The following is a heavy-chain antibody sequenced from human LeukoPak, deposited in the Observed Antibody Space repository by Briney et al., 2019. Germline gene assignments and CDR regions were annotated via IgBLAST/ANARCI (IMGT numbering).Heavy chain of an antibody. CDR1: GYTFSNFG. V-gene: IGHV1-18*01. J-gene: IGHJ4*02. CDR3: AKYVVAASTYYFDY. D-gene: IGHD2-15*01. CDR2: ISGNNDNP. Sequence: GASVKVSCKTSGYTFSNFGINWVRQAAGQGLEWMGWISGNNDNPNYGQKFQGRFTVTTDSSTSTAYMELRNLTFDDTAVYYCAKYVVAASTYYFDYWGQGTLVTVSS.